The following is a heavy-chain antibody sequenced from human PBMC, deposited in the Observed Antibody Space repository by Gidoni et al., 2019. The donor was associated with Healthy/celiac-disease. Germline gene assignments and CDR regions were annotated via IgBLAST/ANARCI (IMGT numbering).Heavy chain of an antibody. V-gene: IGHV1-69*01. CDR3: ARGCSGYWVWFDP. CDR1: GGTVSSYA. Sequence: QVQRVQSGAEVKKPGSSVKVSCKAYGGTVSSYAISWVRQDPGQGLEWVGGIIPIFGTATSAQKFQGRVTITADESTSTAYMELSRLRSEDTAVYYCARGCSGYWVWFDPWGQGTLVTVSS. J-gene: IGHJ5*02. D-gene: IGHD3-22*01. CDR2: IIPIFGTA.